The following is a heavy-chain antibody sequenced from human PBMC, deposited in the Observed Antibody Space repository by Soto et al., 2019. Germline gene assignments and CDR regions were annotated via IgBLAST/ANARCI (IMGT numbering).Heavy chain of an antibody. V-gene: IGHV4-30-2*01. CDR3: ARAPNYYDSSGYYYYFDY. CDR1: GGSISSGNYS. D-gene: IGHD3-22*01. Sequence: SETLCLTCAVSGGSISSGNYSWSWIRQPPGKGLEWIGYIYHSGSTYYNPSLKSRVTISVDRSKNQFSLKLSSVTAADTAVYYCARAPNYYDSSGYYYYFDYWGQGTLVTVSS. J-gene: IGHJ4*02. CDR2: IYHSGST.